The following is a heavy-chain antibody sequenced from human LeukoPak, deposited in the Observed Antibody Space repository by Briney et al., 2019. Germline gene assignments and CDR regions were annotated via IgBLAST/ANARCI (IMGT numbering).Heavy chain of an antibody. V-gene: IGHV3-23*01. D-gene: IGHD6-13*01. CDR2: ISGSGGRT. CDR3: ARGPQLVRGYFDY. J-gene: IGHJ4*02. Sequence: GVSLRLSCEVSGFTFSSYAMNWVPQAPGKGLEWVSGISGSGGRTFYADSVKGRFTISRDNSKNTLYLQMNSLRAEDTAVYYCARGPQLVRGYFDYWGQGTLVTVSS. CDR1: GFTFSSYA.